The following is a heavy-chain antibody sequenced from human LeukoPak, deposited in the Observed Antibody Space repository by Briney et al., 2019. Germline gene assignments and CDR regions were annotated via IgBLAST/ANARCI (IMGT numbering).Heavy chain of an antibody. J-gene: IGHJ4*02. CDR1: GFTFSDYY. CDR3: AKDLYSRAERYFDY. V-gene: IGHV3-11*01. Sequence: PGGSLRLSCAASGFTFSDYYMSWIRQAPGKGLEWVSYISSSGSTIYYADSVKGRFTISRDNAKNSLHLQMNSLRAEDTALYYCAKDLYSRAERYFDYWGQGTLVTVSS. D-gene: IGHD6-13*01. CDR2: ISSSGSTI.